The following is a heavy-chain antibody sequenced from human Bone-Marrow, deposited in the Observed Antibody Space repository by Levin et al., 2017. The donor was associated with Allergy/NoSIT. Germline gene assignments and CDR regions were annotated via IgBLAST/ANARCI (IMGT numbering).Heavy chain of an antibody. CDR3: AREFVVVVVATAPPRDSDAFDI. CDR1: GYTFTSYY. D-gene: IGHD2-15*01. J-gene: IGHJ3*02. V-gene: IGHV1-46*01. Sequence: ASVKVSCKASGYTFTSYYMHWVRQAPGQGLEWMGIINPSGGSPTYAQKFQDRVTMTRDTSTSTVYMELSSLRSEDTAVYYCAREFVVVVVATAPPRDSDAFDIWGQGTMVTVSS. CDR2: INPSGGSP.